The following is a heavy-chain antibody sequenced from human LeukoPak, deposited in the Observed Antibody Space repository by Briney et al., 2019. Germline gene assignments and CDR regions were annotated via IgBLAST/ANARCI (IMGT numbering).Heavy chain of an antibody. J-gene: IGHJ4*02. Sequence: SETLSLTCAISGDSVSSNSAAWNWIRQSPSRGLVWLGRTYYRSKWYNDYAASVKSRITINPDTSKNQFSLQLNSVTPEDTAVYYCARVGEQWLVFFDYWGQGTLVTVSS. CDR2: TYYRSKWYN. V-gene: IGHV6-1*01. D-gene: IGHD6-19*01. CDR3: ARVGEQWLVFFDY. CDR1: GDSVSSNSAA.